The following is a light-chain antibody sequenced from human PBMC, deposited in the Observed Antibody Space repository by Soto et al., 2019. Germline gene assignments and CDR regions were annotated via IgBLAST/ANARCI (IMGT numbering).Light chain of an antibody. CDR3: EQYGSSPS. Sequence: EIVLTQSPGTLSLSPGQRATLSCRASQSVSSTDLAWYQQKPGQAPRLPVYGASSRATGISDRFSGSGSGADFTLSISRLEPEDVAVYYWEQYGSSPSFGHGTR. J-gene: IGKJ5*01. CDR1: QSVSSTD. CDR2: GAS. V-gene: IGKV3-20*01.